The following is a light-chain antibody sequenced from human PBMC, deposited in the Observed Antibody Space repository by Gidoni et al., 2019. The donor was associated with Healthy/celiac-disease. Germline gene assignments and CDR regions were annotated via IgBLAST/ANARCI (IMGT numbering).Light chain of an antibody. Sequence: QSVLTPPPSSSGPPAQRVTISCSGSSSNLGSNTVNGYQQPPGTAHKLLIYSNNQRPSGVPDRFSGSKSGTSASLAISGRQSEDEADYDCAAWDDSLNGPVFGGGTKLTVL. CDR1: SSNLGSNT. J-gene: IGLJ3*02. CDR3: AAWDDSLNGPV. CDR2: SNN. V-gene: IGLV1-44*01.